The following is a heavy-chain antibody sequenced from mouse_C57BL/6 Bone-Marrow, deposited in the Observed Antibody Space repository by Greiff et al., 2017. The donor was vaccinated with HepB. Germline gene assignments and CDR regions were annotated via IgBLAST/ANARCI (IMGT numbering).Heavy chain of an antibody. V-gene: IGHV1-52*01. Sequence: QVQLQQPGAELVRPGSSVKLSCKASGYTFTSYWMHWVKQRPIQGLEWIGNIDPSDSETHYNQKFKDKATLTVDKSSSTAYMQLSSLTSEDSAVYYCARMVGYFFYYAMDYWGQGTSVTVSS. CDR1: GYTFTSYW. CDR3: ARMVGYFFYYAMDY. J-gene: IGHJ4*01. CDR2: IDPSDSET. D-gene: IGHD2-3*01.